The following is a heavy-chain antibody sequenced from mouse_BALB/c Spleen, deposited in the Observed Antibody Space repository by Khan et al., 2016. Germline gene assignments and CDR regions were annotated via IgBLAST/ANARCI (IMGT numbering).Heavy chain of an antibody. CDR3: ASSTQSFYAMDY. D-gene: IGHD1-1*01. Sequence: VQLQQSGPELMKPGASVKISCKASGYSFTSYYMHWVKQSHGKSLEWIGYIDPFNGGTSYNQKLKGKATLTVDKSSSTAYMHLSSLTSEDSAVYYCASSTQSFYAMDYWGPGTSVTVSS. V-gene: IGHV1S135*01. CDR2: IDPFNGGT. CDR1: GYSFTSYY. J-gene: IGHJ4*01.